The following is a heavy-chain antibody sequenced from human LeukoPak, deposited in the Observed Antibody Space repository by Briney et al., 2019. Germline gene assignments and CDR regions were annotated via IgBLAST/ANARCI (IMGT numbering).Heavy chain of an antibody. CDR2: IIPILGIA. D-gene: IGHD3-22*01. CDR3: ATDRAMIVVAPWDDAFDI. J-gene: IGHJ3*02. Sequence: ASVKVSCKASGGTFSSYAISWVRQAPGQGLEWMGRIIPILGIANYAQKFQGRVTITADKSTSTAYMELSSLRSEDTAVYYCATDRAMIVVAPWDDAFDIWGQGTMVTVSS. V-gene: IGHV1-69*04. CDR1: GGTFSSYA.